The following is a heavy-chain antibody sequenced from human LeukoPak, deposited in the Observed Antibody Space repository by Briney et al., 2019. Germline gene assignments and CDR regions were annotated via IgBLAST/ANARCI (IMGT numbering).Heavy chain of an antibody. V-gene: IGHV3-49*03. Sequence: GGSLRLSCTASGFTFGDYAMSWFRQAPGKGLEWVGFIRSKAYGGTTEYAASVKGRFTISRDDSKSIAYLQMNSLKTEDTAVYYCTSIAAAEGLDNAFDIWGQGTMVTVSS. CDR3: TSIAAAEGLDNAFDI. CDR1: GFTFGDYA. CDR2: IRSKAYGGTT. J-gene: IGHJ3*02. D-gene: IGHD6-13*01.